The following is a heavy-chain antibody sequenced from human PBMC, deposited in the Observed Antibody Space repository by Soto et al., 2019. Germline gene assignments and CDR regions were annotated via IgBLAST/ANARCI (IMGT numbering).Heavy chain of an antibody. V-gene: IGHV4-31*03. D-gene: IGHD1-26*01. CDR2: IYYSGST. CDR3: ARELPPDSGSYSRSFDY. CDR1: GGSISSGGYY. J-gene: IGHJ4*02. Sequence: SETLSLTCTVSGGSISSGGYYWSWIRQHPGKGLEWIGYIYYSGSTYYNPSLKSRVTISVDTSKNQFSLKLSSVTAADTAVYYCARELPPDSGSYSRSFDYWGQGTLVTVSS.